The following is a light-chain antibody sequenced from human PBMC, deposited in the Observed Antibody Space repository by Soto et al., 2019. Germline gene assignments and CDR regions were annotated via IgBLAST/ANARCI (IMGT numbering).Light chain of an antibody. CDR1: QSIGDY. CDR3: QQYSSWVVT. CDR2: GAL. V-gene: IGKV3-15*01. J-gene: IGKJ5*01. Sequence: EVVMTQSPATLSVAPGERATLSCRASQSIGDYLAWYQHKPGQAPRLLIYGALTRATGIPARFAGSGSETDFTLTFSSLQSEDFAIYNCQQYSSWVVTFGQGTRLEIK.